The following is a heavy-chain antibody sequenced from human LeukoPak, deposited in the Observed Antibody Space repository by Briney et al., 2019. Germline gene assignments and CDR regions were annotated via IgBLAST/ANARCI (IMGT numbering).Heavy chain of an antibody. CDR1: GGTFSSYA. J-gene: IGHJ6*03. Sequence: GASVKVSCKASGGTFSSYAISWVRQAPGQGLEWMGGIIPIFGTANYAQKFQGRVTITADEPTSTAYMELSSLRSEDTAVYYCAREAQGWATHFGLYYYYYYMDVWGKGTTVTVSS. V-gene: IGHV1-69*13. CDR3: AREAQGWATHFGLYYYYYYMDV. CDR2: IIPIFGTA. D-gene: IGHD1-26*01.